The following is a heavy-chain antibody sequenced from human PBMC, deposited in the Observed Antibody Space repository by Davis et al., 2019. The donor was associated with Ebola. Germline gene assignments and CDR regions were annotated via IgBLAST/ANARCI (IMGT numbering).Heavy chain of an antibody. CDR2: ISGDGDST. Sequence: GESLKISCAASGFTFSSYAMSWVRQAPGKGLEWVSAISGDGDSTYYADSVKGRFTISRDNSKNTLYLQMNTLRAEDTAVYYCAKVAGSSGYWGQGTLVTVSS. CDR1: GFTFSSYA. CDR3: AKVAGSSGY. D-gene: IGHD6-19*01. V-gene: IGHV3-23*01. J-gene: IGHJ4*02.